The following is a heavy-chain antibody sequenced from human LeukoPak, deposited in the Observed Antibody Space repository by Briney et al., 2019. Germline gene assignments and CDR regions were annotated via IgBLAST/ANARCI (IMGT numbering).Heavy chain of an antibody. V-gene: IGHV4-59*01. CDR2: IYYSGST. CDR3: AREAESQYYYYGMDV. CDR1: GGSISAFY. J-gene: IGHJ6*02. Sequence: SETLSLTCTVSGGSISAFYWNWIRQPAGKGLEWIGYIYYSGSTNYNPSLKSRVTISVDTSKNQFSLKLSSVTAADTAVYYCAREAESQYYYYGMDVWGQGTTVTVSS.